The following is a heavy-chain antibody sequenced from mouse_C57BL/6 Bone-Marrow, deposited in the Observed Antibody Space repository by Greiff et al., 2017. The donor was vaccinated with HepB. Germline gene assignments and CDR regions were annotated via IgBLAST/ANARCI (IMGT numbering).Heavy chain of an antibody. CDR2: IDPSDSYT. J-gene: IGHJ4*01. Sequence: VQLQQSGAELVMPGASVKLSCKASGYTFTSYWMHWVKQRPGQGLEWIGEIDPSDSYTNYNQKFKGKSTLTVDKSSSTAYMQLSSLTSEDSAVYYCARLYYDYDGYAMDYWGQGTSVTVSS. D-gene: IGHD2-4*01. V-gene: IGHV1-69*01. CDR1: GYTFTSYW. CDR3: ARLYYDYDGYAMDY.